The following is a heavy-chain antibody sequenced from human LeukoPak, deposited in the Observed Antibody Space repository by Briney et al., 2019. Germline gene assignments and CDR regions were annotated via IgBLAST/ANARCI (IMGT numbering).Heavy chain of an antibody. CDR3: ARVSTGDSTAYFDY. J-gene: IGHJ4*02. Sequence: PSETLSLTCTVSDGSISSGDYYWSWIRQHLGKGLECIGYIYYSGSTYCNPSLKSRVTISVDTSKHQFSLKLHSVTAADTAVYYCARVSTGDSTAYFDYWGQGTLVTVSS. CDR2: IYYSGST. V-gene: IGHV4-31*03. CDR1: DGSISSGDYY. D-gene: IGHD3-22*01.